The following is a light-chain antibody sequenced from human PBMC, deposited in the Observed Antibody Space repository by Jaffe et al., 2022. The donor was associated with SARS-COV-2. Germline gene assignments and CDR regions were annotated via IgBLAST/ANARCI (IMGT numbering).Light chain of an antibody. CDR2: AAS. CDR1: QGINSY. CDR3: QQLNSYPRT. J-gene: IGKJ1*01. Sequence: DIQLTQSPSFLSASVGDRVTITCRASQGINSYLAWYQQKPGKAPALLIYAASTLQRGVPSRFSGSGSGTEFTLTISSLQPEDFATYYCQQLNSYPRTFGQGTKVEIK. V-gene: IGKV1-9*01.